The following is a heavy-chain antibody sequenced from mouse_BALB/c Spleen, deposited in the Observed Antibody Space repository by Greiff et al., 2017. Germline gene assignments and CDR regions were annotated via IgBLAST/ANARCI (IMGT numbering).Heavy chain of an antibody. Sequence: VQLQQSGAELAKPGASVKMSCKASGYTFTSYWMHWVKQRPGQGLEWIGYINHSTGYTEYNQKFKDKATLTADKSSSTAYMQLSSLTSEDSAVYYCARRPDIFYAMDYWGQGTAVTVSS. V-gene: IGHV1-7*01. CDR2: INHSTGYT. CDR1: GYTFTSYW. CDR3: ARRPDIFYAMDY. J-gene: IGHJ4*01.